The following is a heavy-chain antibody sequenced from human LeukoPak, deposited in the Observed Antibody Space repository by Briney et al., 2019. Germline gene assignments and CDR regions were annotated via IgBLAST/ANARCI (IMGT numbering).Heavy chain of an antibody. D-gene: IGHD4-17*01. V-gene: IGHV4-59*06. CDR3: ARVGPRAVTALDI. J-gene: IGHJ3*02. Sequence: PSETLSLTCTVSGGSISSYYWSWIRQHPGKGLEWIGYIYYSGSTYYNPSLKSRVTISVDTSKNQFSLKLSSVTAADTAVYYCARVGPRAVTALDIWGQGTMVTVSS. CDR2: IYYSGST. CDR1: GGSISSYY.